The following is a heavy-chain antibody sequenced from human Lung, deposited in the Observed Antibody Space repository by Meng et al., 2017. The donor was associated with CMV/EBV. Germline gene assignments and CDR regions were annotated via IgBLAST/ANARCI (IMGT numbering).Heavy chain of an antibody. V-gene: IGHV3-7*01. D-gene: IGHD2-15*01. Sequence: GSLRLSXAASGFTFSSYWMAWVRQAPGKGLEWVANIKYDGSEKYYVDSVKGRFSISRDNAKNSLYLQMNSLRAEDTAVYYCARDSASVGSGYYYYYGMDVWGQGTTVTVSS. J-gene: IGHJ6*02. CDR2: IKYDGSEK. CDR3: ARDSASVGSGYYYYYGMDV. CDR1: GFTFSSYW.